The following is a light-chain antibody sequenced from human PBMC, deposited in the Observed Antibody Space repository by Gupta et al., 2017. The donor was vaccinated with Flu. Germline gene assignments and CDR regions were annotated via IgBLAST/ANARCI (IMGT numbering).Light chain of an antibody. CDR2: KAS. CDR3: QQYNSRAT. CDR1: QSISSW. Sequence: SPFSLSASVGARVTITGRDSQSISSWLAWYQQKPGKAPKLLIYKASSLQSGVPSRFSGSGSGTGFTLTISSLQPDDFATYYCQQYNSRATFGQGTRLEIK. V-gene: IGKV1-5*03. J-gene: IGKJ5*01.